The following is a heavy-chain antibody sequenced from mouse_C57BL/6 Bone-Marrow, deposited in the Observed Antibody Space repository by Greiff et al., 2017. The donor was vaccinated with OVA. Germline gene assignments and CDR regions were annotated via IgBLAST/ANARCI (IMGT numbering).Heavy chain of an antibody. CDR2: ISSGGDYI. CDR1: GFTFSSYA. J-gene: IGHJ3*01. CDR3: TRVDLAWFAY. Sequence: EVKLMESGEGLVKPGGSLKLSCAASGFTFSSYAMSWVRQTPEKRLEWVEYISSGGDYIYYADTVKGRFTISRDNARNTLYLQMSSLKSEDTAMYYCTRVDLAWFAYWGQGTLVTVSA. V-gene: IGHV5-9-1*02.